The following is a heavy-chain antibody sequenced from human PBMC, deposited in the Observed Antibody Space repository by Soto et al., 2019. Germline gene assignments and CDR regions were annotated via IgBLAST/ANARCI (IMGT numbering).Heavy chain of an antibody. V-gene: IGHV1-18*01. CDR1: GYSFTSYG. Sequence: GASVKVSCKASGYSFTSYGISWVRQAPRQRLEWMGWISSENGNTKYAHNLQGRVTMTTDTSTSTAYMELRSLRSDDTAVYYCVRQESMVRGINSPDYWGQGTLVTVSS. CDR3: VRQESMVRGINSPDY. J-gene: IGHJ4*02. D-gene: IGHD3-10*01. CDR2: ISSENGNT.